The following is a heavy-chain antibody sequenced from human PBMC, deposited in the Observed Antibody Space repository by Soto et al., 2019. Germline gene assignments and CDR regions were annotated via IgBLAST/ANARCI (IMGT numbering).Heavy chain of an antibody. Sequence: PSETLSLTCPVSGGYISSGDYYCSWLRQPPGKGLAWSGSIYYSVCTYYNPSLKSRVTISVDTSKNQFSLKLSSVTPADAAVYYCAGRVEQAGDYYGMDVWGQGTTVTVSS. J-gene: IGHJ6*02. CDR3: AGRVEQAGDYYGMDV. CDR1: GGYISSGDYY. CDR2: IYYSVCT. V-gene: IGHV4-30-4*01. D-gene: IGHD3-10*01.